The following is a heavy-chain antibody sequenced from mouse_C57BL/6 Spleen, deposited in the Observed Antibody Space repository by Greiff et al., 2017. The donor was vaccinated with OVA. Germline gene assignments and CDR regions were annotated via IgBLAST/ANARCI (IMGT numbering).Heavy chain of an antibody. CDR3: ARGGTTVVGGFDY. Sequence: VKLQQSGAELVKPGASVKISCKASGYAFSSYWMNWVKQRPGKGLEWIGQIYPGDGDTNYNGKFKGKATLTADKSSSTAYMQLSSLTSEDSAVYFCARGGTTVVGGFDYWGQGTTLTVSS. V-gene: IGHV1-80*01. CDR2: IYPGDGDT. J-gene: IGHJ2*01. D-gene: IGHD1-1*01. CDR1: GYAFSSYW.